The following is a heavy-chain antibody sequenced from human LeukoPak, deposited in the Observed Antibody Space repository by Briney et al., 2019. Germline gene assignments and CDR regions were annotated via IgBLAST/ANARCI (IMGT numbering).Heavy chain of an antibody. CDR1: GFIFSNYG. J-gene: IGHJ5*02. CDR2: ISGSGGST. CDR3: AKATMVLGWFDP. V-gene: IGHV3-23*01. Sequence: GGSLRLSCAASGFIFSNYGISWVRHAPGKGLERVSAISGSGGSTYYANSVKGRFTISRDNSKNTLYLQLSSLRAEDTALYYCAKATMVLGWFDPWGQGTLVTVSS. D-gene: IGHD4-23*01.